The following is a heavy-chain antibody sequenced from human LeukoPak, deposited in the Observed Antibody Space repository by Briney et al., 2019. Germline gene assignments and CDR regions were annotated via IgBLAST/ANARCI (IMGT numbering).Heavy chain of an antibody. CDR1: GFTFTYSA. D-gene: IGHD6-19*01. Sequence: AGSLRLSCAASGFTFTYSAMHWVRQASGKGLDWVGHIRGEPNYYATAYAASVRGRFTISRDESKNTAYLQMNSLKTEDTAVYYCTGGSGWYSPDYWGQGTLVTVSS. CDR2: IRGEPNYYAT. V-gene: IGHV3-73*01. CDR3: TGGSGWYSPDY. J-gene: IGHJ4*02.